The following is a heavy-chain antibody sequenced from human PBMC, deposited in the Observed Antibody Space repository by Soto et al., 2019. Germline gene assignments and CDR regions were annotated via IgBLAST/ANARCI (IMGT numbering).Heavy chain of an antibody. J-gene: IGHJ4*02. Sequence: EVQLVESGGGLVKPGGSLRLSCAASGFIFGTHSMNWVRQAPGKGLQWVSSISSSSRYIYYADSVRGRFTISRDNANNSLYLQMNSLRAEDTAVYYCARVLPGTAYSFDDWGQGTLVTVSS. CDR2: ISSSSRYI. CDR1: GFIFGTHS. D-gene: IGHD1-7*01. V-gene: IGHV3-21*01. CDR3: ARVLPGTAYSFDD.